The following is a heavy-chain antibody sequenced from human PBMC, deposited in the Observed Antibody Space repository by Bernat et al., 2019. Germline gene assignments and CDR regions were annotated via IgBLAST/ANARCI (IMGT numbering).Heavy chain of an antibody. CDR1: GFTVSSNY. Sequence: EVQLVESGGGLVQPGGSLRLSCAASGFTVSSNYMSWVRQAPGKGLEWVSVIYSGGSTYYADPVKGRFTISRDNSKNTLYLQMNSLRAEDTAVYYCAREGDDYGDYAWFDPWGQGTLVTVSS. CDR2: IYSGGST. V-gene: IGHV3-66*01. CDR3: AREGDDYGDYAWFDP. J-gene: IGHJ5*02. D-gene: IGHD4-17*01.